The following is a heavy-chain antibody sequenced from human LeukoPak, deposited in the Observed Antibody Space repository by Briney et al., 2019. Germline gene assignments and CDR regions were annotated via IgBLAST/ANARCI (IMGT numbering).Heavy chain of an antibody. Sequence: GSLSLYCAASGFTVSSNYMSWVRQAPGKGLEWSSVIYNGGSTYYADSVKGRFTISRNNSKYTLYLQMNSLRAEDTAVYYCARDQPYYSSSWYLYWGQGTLVTVSS. D-gene: IGHD6-13*01. J-gene: IGHJ4*02. CDR2: IYNGGST. CDR1: GFTVSSNY. V-gene: IGHV3-66*01. CDR3: ARDQPYYSSSWYLY.